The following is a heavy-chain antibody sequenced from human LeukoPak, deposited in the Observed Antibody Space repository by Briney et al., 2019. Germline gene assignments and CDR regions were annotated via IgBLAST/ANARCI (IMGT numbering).Heavy chain of an antibody. D-gene: IGHD3-22*01. CDR1: GFTFKTYA. CDR3: AKVSGYDFGYYDSSGYFDY. J-gene: IGHJ4*02. CDR2: IRSSGDST. V-gene: IGHV3-23*01. Sequence: GGSLRLSCAASGFTFKTYAMSWVRQAPGKGLEWVSGIRSSGDSTYYADSVKGRFTISRDNSKNTLYLQMNSLRAEDTAVYYCAKVSGYDFGYYDSSGYFDYWGQGTLVTVSS.